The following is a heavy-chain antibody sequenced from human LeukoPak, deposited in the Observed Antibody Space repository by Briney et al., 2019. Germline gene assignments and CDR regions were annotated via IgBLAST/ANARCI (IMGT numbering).Heavy chain of an antibody. CDR1: GGTFSSYA. CDR3: ARGEMATIQYYYYYGMDV. V-gene: IGHV1-69*01. Sequence: SVKVSCKASGGTFSSYAISWVRQAPGQGLEWMGGIIPIFGTANYAQKFQGRVTITADESTSTAYMELSSLRSEDTAVYYCARGEMATIQYYYYYGMDVWGQGTAVTVSS. J-gene: IGHJ6*02. D-gene: IGHD5-24*01. CDR2: IIPIFGTA.